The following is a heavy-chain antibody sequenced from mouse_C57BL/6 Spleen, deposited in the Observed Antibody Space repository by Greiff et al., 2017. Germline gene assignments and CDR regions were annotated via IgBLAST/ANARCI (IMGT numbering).Heavy chain of an antibody. V-gene: IGHV5-16*01. J-gene: IGHJ3*01. CDR2: INYDGSST. D-gene: IGHD1-1*01. CDR1: GFTFSDYY. Sequence: DVQLVESEGGLVQPGSSMKLSCTASGFTFSDYYMAWVRQVPEKGLEWVANINYDGSSTYYLDSLESRFIISRDNAKNILYLQMSSLKSEDTATYYCAREITTGGFAYWGQGTLVTVSA. CDR3: AREITTGGFAY.